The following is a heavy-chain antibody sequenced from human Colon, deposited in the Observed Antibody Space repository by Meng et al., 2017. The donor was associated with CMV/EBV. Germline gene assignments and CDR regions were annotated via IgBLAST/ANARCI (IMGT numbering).Heavy chain of an antibody. D-gene: IGHD2-2*01. Sequence: ASVKVSCKTSGYSFTGFHMHWVRQAPGQGLEWMGWINPNSGGTNYAQKFQGRVTMTRDTSISTAYMELSRLRSDDTAVYYCARTLARSWGSTSATINSGVGNYYGMDVWGQGTTVTVSS. V-gene: IGHV1-2*02. CDR3: ARTLARSWGSTSATINSGVGNYYGMDV. J-gene: IGHJ6*02. CDR2: INPNSGGT. CDR1: GYSFTGFH.